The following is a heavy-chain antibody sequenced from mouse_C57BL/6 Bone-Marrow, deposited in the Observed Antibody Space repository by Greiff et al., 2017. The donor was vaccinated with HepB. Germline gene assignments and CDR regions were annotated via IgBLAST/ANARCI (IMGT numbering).Heavy chain of an antibody. V-gene: IGHV5-6*01. CDR2: ISSGGSYT. D-gene: IGHD1-1*01. J-gene: IGHJ1*03. CDR3: ARRGYGSSHWYFDV. CDR1: GFTFSSYG. Sequence: EVQLVESGGDLVKPGGSLKLSCAASGFTFSSYGMSWVRQTPDKRLEWVATISSGGSYTYYPDSVKGRFTISRDNAKNTLDLQMSSLKSEDTAMYYCARRGYGSSHWYFDVWGTGTTVTVSS.